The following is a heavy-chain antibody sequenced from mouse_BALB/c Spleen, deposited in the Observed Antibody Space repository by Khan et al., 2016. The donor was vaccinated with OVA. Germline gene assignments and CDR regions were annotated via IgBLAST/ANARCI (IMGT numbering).Heavy chain of an antibody. V-gene: IGHV2-6-1*01. Sequence: QVQLKQSGPGLVVPSQSLSITFTIPGSSLTNHGVHWVRQPPGKGLEWLVVIWSDGSTTYNSALKSRLTISKDNSKSQGFLKMNSLQTDDTAVYFCARQPYYHYNIMDYWGQGTSVTVSS. CDR2: IWSDGST. CDR1: GSSLTNHG. CDR3: ARQPYYHYNIMDY. J-gene: IGHJ4*01. D-gene: IGHD2-10*01.